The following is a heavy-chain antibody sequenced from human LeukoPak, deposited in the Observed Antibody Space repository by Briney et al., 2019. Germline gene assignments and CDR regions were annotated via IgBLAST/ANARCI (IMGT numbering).Heavy chain of an antibody. CDR2: INPNSGGT. Sequence: ASVKVSCTASGYTFTGYYMHWVRQAPGQGLEWMGWINPNSGGTNYAQKSQGRVTMTRDTSISTAYMELSRLRSDDTAVYYCARKLGVVVAATGVHWFDPWGQGTLVTVSS. CDR1: GYTFTGYY. CDR3: ARKLGVVVAATGVHWFDP. D-gene: IGHD2-15*01. J-gene: IGHJ5*02. V-gene: IGHV1-2*02.